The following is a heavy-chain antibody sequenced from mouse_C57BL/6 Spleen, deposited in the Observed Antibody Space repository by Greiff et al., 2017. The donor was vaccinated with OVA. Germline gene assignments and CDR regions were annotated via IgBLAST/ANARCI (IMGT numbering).Heavy chain of an antibody. J-gene: IGHJ3*01. CDR2: INPSSGYT. Sequence: VQLQQSGAELARPGASVTMSCKASGYTFTSYTMHWVKQRPGQGLEWIGYINPSSGYTKYNQKFKDKATLTADKSSSTAYMQLSSLTSEDSAVYYCAREGIKGFAYWGQGTLVTVSA. D-gene: IGHD2-4*01. CDR1: GYTFTSYT. V-gene: IGHV1-4*01. CDR3: AREGIKGFAY.